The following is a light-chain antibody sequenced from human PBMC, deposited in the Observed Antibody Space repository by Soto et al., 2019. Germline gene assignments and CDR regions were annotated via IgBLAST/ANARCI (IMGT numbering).Light chain of an antibody. CDR2: DVS. J-gene: IGLJ6*01. CDR3: SAFSVASPL. CDR1: SNDIGGYNY. V-gene: IGLV2-14*01. Sequence: QSVLTQPASMSGSPGQSVTISCAGTSNDIGGYNYVSWYQHHPGTAPKLIIYDVSSRPSGVSHRFSGSKSGNTASLTISGLQAEDEADYSCSAFSVASPLFGTGTKLTVL.